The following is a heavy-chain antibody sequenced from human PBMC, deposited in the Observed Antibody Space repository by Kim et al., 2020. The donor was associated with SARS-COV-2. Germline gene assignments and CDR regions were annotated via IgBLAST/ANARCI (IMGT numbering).Heavy chain of an antibody. CDR3: ATEGAGYSSGYYYVFDY. Sequence: LKSRVTISVDTSKNQFSLKLSSVTAADTAVYYCATEGAGYSSGYYYVFDYWGQGTLVTVSS. D-gene: IGHD3-22*01. J-gene: IGHJ4*02. V-gene: IGHV4-59*01.